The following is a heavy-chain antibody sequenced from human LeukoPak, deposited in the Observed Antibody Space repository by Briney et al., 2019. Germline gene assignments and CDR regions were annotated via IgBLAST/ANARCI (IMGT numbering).Heavy chain of an antibody. J-gene: IGHJ4*02. CDR2: MNPNTGNA. Sequence: ASVKVSCKAFRYTFTSYDINWVRQAPGQGLEWMGWMNPNTGNAGYAPKFQGRVTMTRDTSTSTAYMGVRGLTSEDTAVYYCARLSQTPDYYGSGGYFYLGYWGQGTRVTVSS. D-gene: IGHD3-22*01. CDR3: ARLSQTPDYYGSGGYFYLGY. V-gene: IGHV1-8*01. CDR1: RYTFTSYD.